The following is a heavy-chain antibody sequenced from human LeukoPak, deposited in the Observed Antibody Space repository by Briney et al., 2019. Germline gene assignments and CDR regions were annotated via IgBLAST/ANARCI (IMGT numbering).Heavy chain of an antibody. CDR3: AKGYGDLAAFDV. V-gene: IGHV3-30*02. J-gene: IGHJ3*01. D-gene: IGHD4-17*01. Sequence: PGGSLRLSCAASGFTFRSYGMDWVRQAPGKGLEWVAFIRYDGNNKDYANSVKGRFTISRDNSKNTLYLQMNSLRVEGTAVYYCAKGYGDLAAFDVWGQGTMVTVSA. CDR2: IRYDGNNK. CDR1: GFTFRSYG.